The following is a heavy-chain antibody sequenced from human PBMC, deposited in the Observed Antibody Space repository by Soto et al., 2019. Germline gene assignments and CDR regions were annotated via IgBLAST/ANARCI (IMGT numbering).Heavy chain of an antibody. D-gene: IGHD4-17*01. CDR3: AKDLQSYGDYDYYCYGMDV. V-gene: IGHV3-23*01. CDR2: ISGSGGST. J-gene: IGHJ6*02. Sequence: GGCLRLSCAASGFTFSNDAMDWVRQAPGKVLQWVSAISGSGGSTYYADSVKGRFTISRDNSKNTLYLQMNSLRADDTAVYSCAKDLQSYGDYDYYCYGMDVWGLGTRVTVS. CDR1: GFTFSNDA.